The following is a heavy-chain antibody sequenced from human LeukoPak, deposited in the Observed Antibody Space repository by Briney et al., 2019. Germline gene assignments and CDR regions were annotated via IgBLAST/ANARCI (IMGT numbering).Heavy chain of an antibody. D-gene: IGHD6-6*01. Sequence: PSETLSLTCTVSGGSISSYYWSWIRQPAGKGLEWVGRIYTSGSTNYNPSLKSRVTMSVDTSKNQFSLKLSSVTAADTAVYYCARTRPNYSSSSLDYWGQGTLVTVSS. CDR3: ARTRPNYSSSSLDY. CDR2: IYTSGST. CDR1: GGSISSYY. V-gene: IGHV4-4*07. J-gene: IGHJ4*02.